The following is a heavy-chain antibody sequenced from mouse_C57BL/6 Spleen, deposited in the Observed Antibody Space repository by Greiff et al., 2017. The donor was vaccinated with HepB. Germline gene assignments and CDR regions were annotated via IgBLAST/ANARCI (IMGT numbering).Heavy chain of an antibody. V-gene: IGHV14-4*01. CDR2: IDPENGDT. Sequence: DVKLQESGAELVRPGASVKLSCTASGFNIKDDYMHWVKQRPEQGLEWIGWIDPENGDTEYASKFQGKATITADTSSNTAYLQLSSLTSEDTAVYYCTTLITTVVGAYWGQGTLVTVSA. D-gene: IGHD1-1*01. J-gene: IGHJ3*01. CDR3: TTLITTVVGAY. CDR1: GFNIKDDY.